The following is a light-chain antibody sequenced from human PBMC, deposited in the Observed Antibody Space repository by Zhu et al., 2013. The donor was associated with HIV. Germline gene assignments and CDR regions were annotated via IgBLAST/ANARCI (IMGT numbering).Light chain of an antibody. CDR3: CSYVGSSTLV. CDR1: SSNIGNNY. Sequence: QSVLTQPPSVSAAPGQKVTISCSGSSSNIGNNYVSWYQHLPGTAPKLLIYDNNKRPSGIPDRFSGSKSGTSATLGITGLQTGDEADYYCCSYVGSSTLVFGGGTKLTVL. CDR2: DNN. J-gene: IGLJ3*02. V-gene: IGLV1-51*01.